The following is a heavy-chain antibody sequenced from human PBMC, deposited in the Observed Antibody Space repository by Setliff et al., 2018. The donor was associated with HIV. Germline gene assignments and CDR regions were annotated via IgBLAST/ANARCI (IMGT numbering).Heavy chain of an antibody. Sequence: ASVKVSCKASGYTFTSYGITWVRQAPGQGLEWVGWVSPYNGSADFTQKFQGRVTMTADTSTSTACMELWSLRSDDTAVYYCARAPGIFRGVTLSYYYMDVWGKGTTVTVSS. CDR1: GYTFTSYG. D-gene: IGHD3-10*01. CDR3: ARAPGIFRGVTLSYYYMDV. J-gene: IGHJ6*03. CDR2: VSPYNGSA. V-gene: IGHV1-18*01.